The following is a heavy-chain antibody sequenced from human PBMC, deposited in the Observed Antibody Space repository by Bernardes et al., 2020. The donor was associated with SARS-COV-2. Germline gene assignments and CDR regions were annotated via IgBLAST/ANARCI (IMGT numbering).Heavy chain of an antibody. Sequence: GGSLRLSCGASGFVFSSYGMHWVRKAPGKGLEWVAVISYDGSEKYYGDSVKGRFTISRDNSKNTLYLQMNSLRAEDTAVYYCAKERPVNRVVANYYYYAMDVWGQGTTVAVSS. CDR2: ISYDGSEK. V-gene: IGHV3-30*18. CDR3: AKERPVNRVVANYYYYAMDV. D-gene: IGHD3-22*01. J-gene: IGHJ6*02. CDR1: GFVFSSYG.